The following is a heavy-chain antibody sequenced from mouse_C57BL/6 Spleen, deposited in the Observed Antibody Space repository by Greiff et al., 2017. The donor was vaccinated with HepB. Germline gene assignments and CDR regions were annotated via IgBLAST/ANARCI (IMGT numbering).Heavy chain of an antibody. Sequence: QVQLQQSGAELARPGASVKLSCKASGYTFTSYGISWVKQRTGQGLEWIGEIYPRSGNTYYNEKFKGKATLTADKSSSTAYMELRSLTSEDSAVYFCARSPITTVVPYYFDYWGQGTTLTVSS. CDR2: IYPRSGNT. CDR3: ARSPITTVVPYYFDY. V-gene: IGHV1-81*01. J-gene: IGHJ2*01. D-gene: IGHD1-1*01. CDR1: GYTFTSYG.